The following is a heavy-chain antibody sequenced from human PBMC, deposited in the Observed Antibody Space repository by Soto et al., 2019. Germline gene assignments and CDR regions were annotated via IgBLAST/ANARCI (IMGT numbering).Heavy chain of an antibody. CDR2: ISGSGGST. D-gene: IGHD6-6*01. Sequence: CAASGFPFSSYAMSWVRQAPGKGLEWVSAISGSGGSTYYADSVKGRFTISRDNSKNTLYLQMNSLRAEDTAVYYCASFIAARYYYGMDVWGQGTTVTVSS. CDR1: GFPFSSYA. CDR3: ASFIAARYYYGMDV. V-gene: IGHV3-23*01. J-gene: IGHJ6*02.